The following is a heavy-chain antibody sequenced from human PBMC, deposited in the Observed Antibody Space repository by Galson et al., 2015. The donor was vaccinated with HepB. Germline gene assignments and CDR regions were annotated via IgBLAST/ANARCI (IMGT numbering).Heavy chain of an antibody. J-gene: IGHJ4*02. Sequence: SLRLSCAASGFTFSTYAMIWVRQAPGKGLEWVSTISDSGGSTYYADSVKGRFTISRDNSKSTLYLQMNSLRAEDTAVYYCAKGYSDYYRDALDYWGQGTLVTVSS. V-gene: IGHV3-23*01. CDR1: GFTFSTYA. CDR2: ISDSGGST. D-gene: IGHD4-11*01. CDR3: AKGYSDYYRDALDY.